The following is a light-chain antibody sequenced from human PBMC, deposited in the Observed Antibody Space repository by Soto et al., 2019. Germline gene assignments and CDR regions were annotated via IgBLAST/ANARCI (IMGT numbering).Light chain of an antibody. V-gene: IGLV2-14*01. J-gene: IGLJ1*01. Sequence: QSVLTQPASVSGSPGQSITISCTGTSTDVGGYKYVSWYQQHPGKASKFMIYDVTSRPSGISNRFSGSKSGNTAFLIISGLQAEDEADYYCLSYTSSDTYVFGTGTKLTVL. CDR2: DVT. CDR1: STDVGGYKY. CDR3: LSYTSSDTYV.